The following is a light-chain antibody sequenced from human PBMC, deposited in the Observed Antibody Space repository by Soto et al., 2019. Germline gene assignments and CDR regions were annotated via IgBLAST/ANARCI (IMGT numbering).Light chain of an antibody. J-gene: IGKJ5*01. CDR2: DAS. CDR3: PQPSHWRIT. CDR1: QSVSSY. V-gene: IGKV3-11*01. Sequence: EIVLTQSPATLSLSPGERATLSCRASQSVSSYLAWYQQKPGRAPRLLIYDASNRATGIPARFSGSGSGTDFTLTISSLEPEDFAVYYRPQPSHWRITFRQGTRLEIK.